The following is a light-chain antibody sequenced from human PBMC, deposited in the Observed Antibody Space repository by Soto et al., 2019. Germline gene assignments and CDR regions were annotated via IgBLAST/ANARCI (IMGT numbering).Light chain of an antibody. CDR3: SSYTSSSTRV. V-gene: IGLV2-14*01. Sequence: QSALTQPASVSGSPGQSITISCTGTSSDVGGYNYVSWYQQHPGKAPKLMIYEVSNRPSGVSNRFSGSKSGNTASLTIPGLQAEDEADYYCSSYTSSSTRVFGTGTKLTVL. J-gene: IGLJ1*01. CDR2: EVS. CDR1: SSDVGGYNY.